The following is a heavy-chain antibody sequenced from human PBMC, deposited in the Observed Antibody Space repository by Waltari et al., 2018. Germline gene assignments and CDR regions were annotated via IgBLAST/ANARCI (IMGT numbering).Heavy chain of an antibody. J-gene: IGHJ6*03. CDR2: IYYSGST. Sequence: QVQLQESGPGLVKPSQTLSLTCTVSGGSISRGGYYWSWIRQHPGKGLEWIGYIYYSGSTYYNPSLKSRVTISVDTSKNQFSLKLRSVTAADTAVYYCARAREMATPYYMDVWGKGTTVTVSS. V-gene: IGHV4-31*03. CDR3: ARAREMATPYYMDV. D-gene: IGHD5-12*01. CDR1: GGSISRGGYY.